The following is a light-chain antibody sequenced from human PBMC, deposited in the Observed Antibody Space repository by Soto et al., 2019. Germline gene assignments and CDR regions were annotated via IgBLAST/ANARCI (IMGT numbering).Light chain of an antibody. J-gene: IGLJ1*01. Sequence: QSVLTQPPSASGTPGQRVTISCSGSSSNIGSNTVNWYQHLPGTSPKLLIYTNNQRPSGVPDRFSGSKSGTSASLAISGLQSEDEPDYYCAAWDDSLSGRYVFGTGTKLTVL. CDR3: AAWDDSLSGRYV. CDR1: SSNIGSNT. V-gene: IGLV1-44*01. CDR2: TNN.